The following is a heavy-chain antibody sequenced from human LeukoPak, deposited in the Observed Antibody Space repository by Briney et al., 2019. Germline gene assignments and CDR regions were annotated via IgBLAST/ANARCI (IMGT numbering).Heavy chain of an antibody. D-gene: IGHD2-2*01. J-gene: IGHJ4*02. V-gene: IGHV4-38-2*01. CDR2: VYHSGST. Sequence: SETLSPTCAVYGYSITTGRYWGWIRQPPGKGLEGIGSVYHSGSTYYNPSLKSRVTISVDTSKNQFSLNLRSVTAADTAVYYCARSLSTAGIDYWGQGTLVTVSS. CDR1: GYSITTGRY. CDR3: ARSLSTAGIDY.